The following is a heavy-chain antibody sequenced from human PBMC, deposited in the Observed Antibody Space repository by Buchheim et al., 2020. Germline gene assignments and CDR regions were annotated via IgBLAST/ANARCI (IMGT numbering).Heavy chain of an antibody. D-gene: IGHD1-26*01. CDR1: GFAFKTYG. Sequence: QVQLVESGGGVVQPGWSLRLSCAASGFAFKTYGMHWVRQAPGKGLEWVAFIWLDGIHKYYADSVKGRFTIARDNSKNTLFLPLNSLRVEDTAVFYCVRDPPISGYAFAMWGQGT. V-gene: IGHV3-33*01. CDR3: VRDPPISGYAFAM. CDR2: IWLDGIHK. J-gene: IGHJ3*02.